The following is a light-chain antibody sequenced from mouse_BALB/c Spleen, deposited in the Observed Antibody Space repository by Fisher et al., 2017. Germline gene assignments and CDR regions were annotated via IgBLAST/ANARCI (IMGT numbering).Light chain of an antibody. J-gene: IGKJ4*01. CDR3: QQWSSYPPT. CDR1: SSVSSSY. V-gene: IGKV4-79*01. CDR2: STS. Sequence: IVLTQSPALMSASPGEKVTMTCSASSSVSSSYLYWYQQKPGSSPKLWIYSTSNLASGVPARFSGSGSGTSYSLTISRVEAEDAATYYCQQWSSYPPTFGSGTKLEIK.